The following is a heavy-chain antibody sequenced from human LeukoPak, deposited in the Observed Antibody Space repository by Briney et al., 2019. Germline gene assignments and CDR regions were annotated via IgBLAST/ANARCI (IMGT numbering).Heavy chain of an antibody. V-gene: IGHV3-30*02. Sequence: GGSLRLSCAASGFTFRNYHMHWVRQAPGKGLEGVAFIRYDDTNQGYADFVKGRFTISRDNSKNMQYLQMNSLKPEDTAVYFCVKDGTGLTTRINGFDIWGQGTLVTVSS. CDR2: IRYDDTNQ. CDR1: GFTFRNYH. D-gene: IGHD2-15*01. CDR3: VKDGTGLTTRINGFDI. J-gene: IGHJ3*02.